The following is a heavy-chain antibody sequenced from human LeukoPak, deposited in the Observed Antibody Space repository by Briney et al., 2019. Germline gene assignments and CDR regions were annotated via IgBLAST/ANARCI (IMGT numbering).Heavy chain of an antibody. D-gene: IGHD3-9*01. Sequence: ASVKVSCKVSGYTLTELSMHWVRQAPGKGLEWMGGFDPEDGETIYAQKFQGRVTMTEDTSTDTAYMELSSLRSEDTAVYYCATWGYDILTGINWFGPWGQETLVTVSS. CDR1: GYTLTELS. J-gene: IGHJ5*02. CDR2: FDPEDGET. CDR3: ATWGYDILTGINWFGP. V-gene: IGHV1-24*01.